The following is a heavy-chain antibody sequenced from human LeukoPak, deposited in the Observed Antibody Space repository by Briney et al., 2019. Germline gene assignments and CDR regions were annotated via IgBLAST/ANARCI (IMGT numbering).Heavy chain of an antibody. CDR3: ARGRYYYDSSGYYY. CDR2: INHSGST. J-gene: IGHJ4*02. V-gene: IGHV4-34*01. CDR1: GGSFSGYY. Sequence: PSETLSLTCAVYGGSFSGYYWSWIRQPPGKGLEWIGEINHSGSTNYNPSLKSRVTISVDTSKSQFSLKLSSVTAADTAVYYCARGRYYYDSSGYYYWGQGTLVTVSS. D-gene: IGHD3-22*01.